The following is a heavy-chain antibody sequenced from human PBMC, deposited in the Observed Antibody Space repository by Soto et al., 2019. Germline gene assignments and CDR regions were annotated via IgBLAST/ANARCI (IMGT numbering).Heavy chain of an antibody. CDR2: ISYDGSNK. CDR3: AKDRLGPAAMYYFDY. D-gene: IGHD2-2*01. J-gene: IGHJ4*02. Sequence: GGSLRLSCAASGFTFSSYGMHWVRQAPGKGLEWVAVISYDGSNKYYADSVKGRFTISRDNSKNTLYLQMNSLRAEDTAVYYCAKDRLGPAAMYYFDYWGQGTLVTGSS. CDR1: GFTFSSYG. V-gene: IGHV3-30*18.